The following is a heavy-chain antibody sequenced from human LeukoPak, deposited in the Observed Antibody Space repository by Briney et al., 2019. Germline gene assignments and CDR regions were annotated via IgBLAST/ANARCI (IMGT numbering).Heavy chain of an antibody. CDR2: ISGSGGST. CDR3: AKGGYSSGWYAVGDFDY. CDR1: GFTVSSNY. Sequence: GGSLRLSCAASGFTVSSNYMSWVRQAPGKGLEWVSAISGSGGSTYYADSVKGRFTISRDNSKNTLYLQMNSLRAEDTAVYYCAKGGYSSGWYAVGDFDYWGQGTLVTVSS. J-gene: IGHJ4*02. V-gene: IGHV3-23*01. D-gene: IGHD6-19*01.